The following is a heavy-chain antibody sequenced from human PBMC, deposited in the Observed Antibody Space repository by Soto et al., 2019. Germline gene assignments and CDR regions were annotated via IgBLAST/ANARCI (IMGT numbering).Heavy chain of an antibody. V-gene: IGHV4-31*03. CDR2: IYYSGST. CDR1: GGSISSGGYY. D-gene: IGHD6-19*01. J-gene: IGHJ4*02. CDR3: ARGGKYYPYSSGWYMTFDY. Sequence: PSETLSLTCTVSGGSISSGGYYWSWIRQHPGKGLEWIGYIYYSGSTYYNPSLKSRVTISVDTSKNQFSLKLSSVAAADTAVYYCARGGKYYPYSSGWYMTFDYWGRGTLVTVSS.